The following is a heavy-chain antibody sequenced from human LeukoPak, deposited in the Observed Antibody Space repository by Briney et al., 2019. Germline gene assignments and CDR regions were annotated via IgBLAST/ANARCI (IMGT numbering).Heavy chain of an antibody. V-gene: IGHV3-23*01. CDR1: GFTFSSYA. J-gene: IGHJ5*02. CDR3: AKRRXTXSGXSCYAAGEFDP. Sequence: GGSLRLSCAASGFTFSSYAMSWVRQAPGKGLEWVSAISGSGGSTYYADSVKGRFTISRDNSKNTLYLQMNSLRAEDTAVYYCAKRRXTXSGXSCYAAGEFDPWGQGTLVTVSS. CDR2: ISGSGGST. D-gene: IGHD2-15*01.